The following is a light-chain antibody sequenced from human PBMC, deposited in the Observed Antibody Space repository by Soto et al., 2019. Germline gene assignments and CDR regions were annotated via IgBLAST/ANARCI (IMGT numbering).Light chain of an antibody. CDR1: QSVSSY. J-gene: IGKJ2*01. Sequence: EIVLTQSPATLSLSPGERATLSCRASQSVSSYLAWYQQKPGQAPRLLIYDASNRATGITARFSGSGSGTDSTLTISSLEPEDFAVYYCQQRSNWPPVYTFGQGTKLEIK. V-gene: IGKV3-11*01. CDR3: QQRSNWPPVYT. CDR2: DAS.